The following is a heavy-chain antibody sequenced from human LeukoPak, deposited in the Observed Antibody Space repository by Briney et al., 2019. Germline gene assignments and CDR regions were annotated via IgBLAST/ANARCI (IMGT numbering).Heavy chain of an antibody. V-gene: IGHV1-18*01. Sequence: ASVKVSCKASGYTFTSYGISWVRQAPGQGLEWMGWISAYNGNTNYAQKLQGRVTMTTDTSTSTAYMELRSLRSVDTAVYYCARLRITIFGVALIFDYWGQGTLVTVSS. D-gene: IGHD3-3*01. CDR3: ARLRITIFGVALIFDY. CDR1: GYTFTSYG. CDR2: ISAYNGNT. J-gene: IGHJ4*02.